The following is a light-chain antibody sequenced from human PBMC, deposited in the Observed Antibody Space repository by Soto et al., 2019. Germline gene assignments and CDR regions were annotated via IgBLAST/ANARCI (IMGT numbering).Light chain of an antibody. CDR3: QQYDNLPRT. V-gene: IGKV1-33*01. J-gene: IGKJ4*01. CDR1: QDISNY. Sequence: DLPMTQSPSSLSASVGDRVTITCQASQDISNYLNWYQQKPGKAPKLLIYDASNLETGVPSRFSGSGSGTDVTFTISSLQPEDIATYYCQQYDNLPRTFGGGTKVEIK. CDR2: DAS.